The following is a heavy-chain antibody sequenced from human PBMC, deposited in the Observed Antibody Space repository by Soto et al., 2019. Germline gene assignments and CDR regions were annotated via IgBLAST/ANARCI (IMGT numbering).Heavy chain of an antibody. D-gene: IGHD3-22*01. V-gene: IGHV1-69*01. Sequence: QVQLVQSGAEVQKPGSSVKVSCKASGGTFSSYAISWVRQAPGQGLEWMGGIIPIFGTANYAQKFQGRVTIAADDSTSTAYRELSSLRSEDTAVYYCASWVDSSGYYPSDYYYGMDVWGQGPTVTVSS. CDR3: ASWVDSSGYYPSDYYYGMDV. CDR1: GGTFSSYA. J-gene: IGHJ6*02. CDR2: IIPIFGTA.